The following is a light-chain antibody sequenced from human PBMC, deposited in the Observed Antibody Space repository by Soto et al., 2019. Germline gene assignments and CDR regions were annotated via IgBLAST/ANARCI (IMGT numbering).Light chain of an antibody. CDR3: QQLNGSPWT. Sequence: IQLTQSPSSLSASVGDRVTITCRASPAIASFLAWYPQKPGTAPKLLIYGASTLQSGVPSRFSGSRSGTDYTLTIASLQPEDFATYYCQQLNGSPWTFGQGTKVDI. CDR2: GAS. J-gene: IGKJ1*01. CDR1: PAIASF. V-gene: IGKV1-9*01.